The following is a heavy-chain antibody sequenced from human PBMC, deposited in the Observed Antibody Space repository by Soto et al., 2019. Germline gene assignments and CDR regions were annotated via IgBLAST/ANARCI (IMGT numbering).Heavy chain of an antibody. V-gene: IGHV1-18*04. J-gene: IGHJ4*02. D-gene: IGHD3-9*01. CDR1: VYTFTSYG. CDR2: ISAYNGNT. Sequence: XSVKVSCKASVYTFTSYGISWVRQAPGQGLEWMGWISAYNGNTNYAQKLQGRVTMTTDTSTSTAYMELRSLRSDDTAVYYCARDQGILTGYDYFDYWGQGTLVTVSS. CDR3: ARDQGILTGYDYFDY.